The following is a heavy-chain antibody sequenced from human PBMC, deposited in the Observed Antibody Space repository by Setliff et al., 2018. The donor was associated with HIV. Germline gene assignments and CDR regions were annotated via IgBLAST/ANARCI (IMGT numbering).Heavy chain of an antibody. CDR2: FDPEDGET. CDR1: GYTLTELS. J-gene: IGHJ1*01. CDR3: ARDSYYDSSGYYPLGDFQH. D-gene: IGHD3-22*01. V-gene: IGHV1-24*01. Sequence: ASVKVSCKVSGYTLTELSMHWVRQAPGKGLEWMGGFDPEDGETIYAQKFQGRVTMTEDTSTDTAYMELSSLRSDDTAVYYCARDSYYDSSGYYPLGDFQHWGQGTLVTVSS.